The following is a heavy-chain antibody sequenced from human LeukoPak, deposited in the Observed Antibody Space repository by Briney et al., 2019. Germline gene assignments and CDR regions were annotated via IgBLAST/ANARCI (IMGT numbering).Heavy chain of an antibody. CDR1: GYTFTDYY. V-gene: IGHV1-2*06. CDR3: ARGEASSWYIE. CDR2: INPDIDVT. Sequence: ASVKVSCKTSGYTFTDYYIHWVRQAPGQGLEWMGRINPDIDVTNLAQKFQGRVTVTRDMSISTVYMELNRLISNDTAVYFCARGEASSWYIEWGQGTLVTVSS. J-gene: IGHJ4*02. D-gene: IGHD6-19*01.